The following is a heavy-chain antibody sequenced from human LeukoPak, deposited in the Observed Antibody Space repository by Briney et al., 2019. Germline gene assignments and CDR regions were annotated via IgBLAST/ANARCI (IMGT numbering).Heavy chain of an antibody. V-gene: IGHV1-18*01. D-gene: IGHD3-22*01. J-gene: IGHJ6*03. Sequence: ASVKVSCKASVDTFSSYGISWVRQAPGQGLEWMGWISTYNGNTNYAQRRQGRVTMTTDTSPSTAYTELSSLRSQDTAVYYCASDNQIYYYDSSSHYYYMDVWGRGTTVTVSS. CDR2: ISTYNGNT. CDR3: ASDNQIYYYDSSSHYYYMDV. CDR1: VDTFSSYG.